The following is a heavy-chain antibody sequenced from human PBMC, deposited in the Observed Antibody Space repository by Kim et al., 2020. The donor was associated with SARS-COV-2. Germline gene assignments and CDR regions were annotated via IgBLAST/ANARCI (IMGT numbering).Heavy chain of an antibody. V-gene: IGHV3-23*01. D-gene: IGHD3-10*01. Sequence: GGSLRLSCAASGFTFSSYAMSWVRQAPGKGLEWVSAISGSGGSTYYADSVKGRFTISRDNSKKTLYLQMNSLRAEYTAVYYCAKDEYYGSGSYYHWYFDLWGRGTLVTVSS. J-gene: IGHJ2*01. CDR1: GFTFSSYA. CDR2: ISGSGGST. CDR3: AKDEYYGSGSYYHWYFDL.